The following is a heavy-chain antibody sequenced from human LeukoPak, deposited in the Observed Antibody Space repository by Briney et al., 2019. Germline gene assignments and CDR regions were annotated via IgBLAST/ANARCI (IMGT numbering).Heavy chain of an antibody. CDR3: ARTLTVTTGWFDP. J-gene: IGHJ5*02. CDR1: GFTFTDYY. D-gene: IGHD4-17*01. CDR2: ISPNSGGT. V-gene: IGHV1-2*02. Sequence: ASLKVSCKASGFTFTDYYMHWVRQAPGQGLEWMGWISPNSGGTAYVQKFQGRVTMSRDTSISTAYMEPSRLRSDDTAVYYCARTLTVTTGWFDPWGQGTLVTVSS.